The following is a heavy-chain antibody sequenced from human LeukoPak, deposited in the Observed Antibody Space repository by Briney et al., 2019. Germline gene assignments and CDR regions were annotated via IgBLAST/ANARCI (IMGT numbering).Heavy chain of an antibody. Sequence: GGSLRLSCAASGFTLSAHWMSWVRQAPGKGLEWVSSISSSSSYIYYADSVKGRFTISRDNSKNTLYLQMNSLRADDTAVYYCARDEGYGSGGFDIWGHGTMVTVSS. D-gene: IGHD3-10*01. J-gene: IGHJ3*02. V-gene: IGHV3-21*04. CDR3: ARDEGYGSGGFDI. CDR2: ISSSSSYI. CDR1: GFTLSAHW.